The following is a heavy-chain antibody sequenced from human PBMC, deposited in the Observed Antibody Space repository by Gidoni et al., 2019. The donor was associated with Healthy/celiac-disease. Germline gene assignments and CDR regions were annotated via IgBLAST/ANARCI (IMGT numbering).Heavy chain of an antibody. Sequence: QVQLQESGPGLVKPSGTLSLTCAVSGGSISSSNWWSWVRQPPGKGLEWIGEIYHSGSTNYNPSLKSRVTISVDKSKNQFSLKLSSVTAADTAVYYCARMPHQNCTNGVCPRYYYYYGMDVWGQGTTVTVSS. J-gene: IGHJ6*02. V-gene: IGHV4-4*02. D-gene: IGHD2-8*01. CDR3: ARMPHQNCTNGVCPRYYYYYGMDV. CDR1: GGSISSSNW. CDR2: IYHSGST.